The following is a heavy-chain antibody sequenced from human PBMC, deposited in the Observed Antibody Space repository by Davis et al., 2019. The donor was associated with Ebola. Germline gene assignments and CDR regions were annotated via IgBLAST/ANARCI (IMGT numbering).Heavy chain of an antibody. V-gene: IGHV3-33*01. D-gene: IGHD5-18*01. CDR3: ARVKIGYSLRWFDP. J-gene: IGHJ5*02. CDR2: IWYDGSNK. Sequence: GGSLRLSCAASGFTFSSYGMHWVRQAPGKGLEWVAVIWYDGSNKYYADSVKGRFTISRDNSKNTLYLQMNSLRAEDTAVYYCARVKIGYSLRWFDPWGQGTLVTVSS. CDR1: GFTFSSYG.